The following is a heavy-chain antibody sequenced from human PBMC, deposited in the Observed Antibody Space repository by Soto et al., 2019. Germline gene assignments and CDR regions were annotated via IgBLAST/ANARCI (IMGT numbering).Heavy chain of an antibody. Sequence: EVQLVESGGGLVQPGRSLRLSCAASGLTFDDYAMHWVRQSPGKGLEWVSGISWNSGRIGYADSVKGRFTISRDNAKNSLYLQMYSLRAEDTALYYCAKDRFGYTQLYYFDYWGQGTLVTVSS. D-gene: IGHD6-13*01. CDR3: AKDRFGYTQLYYFDY. J-gene: IGHJ4*02. CDR2: ISWNSGRI. CDR1: GLTFDDYA. V-gene: IGHV3-9*01.